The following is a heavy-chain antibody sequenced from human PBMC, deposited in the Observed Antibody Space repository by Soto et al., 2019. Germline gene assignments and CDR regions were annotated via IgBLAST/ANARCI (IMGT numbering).Heavy chain of an antibody. J-gene: IGHJ2*01. CDR2: INSDGSST. CDR3: ARVVVVPAAYDL. D-gene: IGHD2-2*01. Sequence: EVQLVESGGGLVQPGGSLRLSCAASGFTFSSYWMHWVRQAPGKGLVWVSRINSDGSSTSYADSVKGRFTISRDNAKNTLYLQMNSLRAEDTAVYYCARVVVVPAAYDLWGRGTLVTVSS. CDR1: GFTFSSYW. V-gene: IGHV3-74*01.